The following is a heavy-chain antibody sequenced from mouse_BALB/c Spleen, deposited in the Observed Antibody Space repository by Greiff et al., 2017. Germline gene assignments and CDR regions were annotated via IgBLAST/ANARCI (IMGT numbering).Heavy chain of an antibody. D-gene: IGHD2-1*01. CDR3: ARLRYGNYFYAMDY. V-gene: IGHV5-12-1*01. J-gene: IGHJ4*01. CDR2: ISSGGGST. Sequence: EVKLVESGGGLVKPGGSLKLSCAASGFAFSSYDMSWVRQTPEKRLEWVAYISSGGGSTYYPDTVKGRFTISRDNAKNTLYLQMSSLKSEDTAMYYCARLRYGNYFYAMDYWGQGTSVTVSS. CDR1: GFAFSSYD.